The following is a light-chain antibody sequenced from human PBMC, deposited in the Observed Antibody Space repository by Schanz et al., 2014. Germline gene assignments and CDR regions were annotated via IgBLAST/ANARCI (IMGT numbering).Light chain of an antibody. V-gene: IGLV1-44*01. Sequence: QSVLTQPPSASGTPGQRVTISCSGSSSNIGSNTVNWYQQLPGTAPKLLIYSNNQRPSGVPDRFSGSKSGTSASLAISGLQSEDEADYYCETWDDSLRARFFGTGTKVTVL. J-gene: IGLJ1*01. CDR3: ETWDDSLRARF. CDR1: SSNIGSNT. CDR2: SNN.